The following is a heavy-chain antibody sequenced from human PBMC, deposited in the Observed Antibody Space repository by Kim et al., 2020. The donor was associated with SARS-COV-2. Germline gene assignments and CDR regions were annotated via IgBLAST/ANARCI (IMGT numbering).Heavy chain of an antibody. CDR3: AKVYASGNYYPPFDY. J-gene: IGHJ4*01. D-gene: IGHD3-10*01. V-gene: IGHV3-43*01. CDR2: ISWDGGIT. Sequence: GGSLRLSCAASGFTFDDYTMHWVRQAPGKGLEWVSLISWDGGITNYADSVKDRFTISRDNSENSLYLQMNSLTTEDTALYYCAKVYASGNYYPPFDYWG. CDR1: GFTFDDYT.